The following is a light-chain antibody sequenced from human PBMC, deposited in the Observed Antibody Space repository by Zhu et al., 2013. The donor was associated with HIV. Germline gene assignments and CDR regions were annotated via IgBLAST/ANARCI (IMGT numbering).Light chain of an antibody. J-gene: IGLJ2*01. CDR2: EVT. V-gene: IGLV2-23*02. CDR1: SSDLGAYNL. Sequence: QSALTQPASVSGSPGQSITISCTGTSSDLGAYNLVSWYQQHPGKAPRLIIYEVTKRPSGVSNRFSGSKSGNTASLRISGLQAEDEADYYCCSYEDINVLFGGGTKVTVL. CDR3: CSYEDINVL.